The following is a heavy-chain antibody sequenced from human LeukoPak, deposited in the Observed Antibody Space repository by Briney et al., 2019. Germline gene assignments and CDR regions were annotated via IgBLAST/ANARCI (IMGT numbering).Heavy chain of an antibody. Sequence: GGSLRRSCAASGLTFSSYEKNWVRQTPGKGLEWVSSITSSSTYTFYADSVKGRFTISRDNARNSLSLQMNSLRAEDTAVYYCARDPYSGTYGNTYYYYMDVWGKGTTVTISS. CDR2: ITSSSTYT. CDR3: ARDPYSGTYGNTYYYYMDV. V-gene: IGHV3-21*01. CDR1: GLTFSSYE. J-gene: IGHJ6*03. D-gene: IGHD1-26*01.